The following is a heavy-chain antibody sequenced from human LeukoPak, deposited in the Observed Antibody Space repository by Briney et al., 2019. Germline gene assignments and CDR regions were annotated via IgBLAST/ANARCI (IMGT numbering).Heavy chain of an antibody. CDR1: GFTFSSYW. D-gene: IGHD3-9*01. J-gene: IGHJ4*02. V-gene: IGHV3-74*01. CDR3: AIRSHTYYDILTGWKKSED. CDR2: INSDGSST. Sequence: PGGSLRLSCAASGFTFSSYWMHWVRQAPGKGLVWVSRINSDGSSTSYADSVKGRFTISRDNAKNTLYLQMNSLRAEDTAVYYCAIRSHTYYDILTGWKKSEDWGQGTLVTVSS.